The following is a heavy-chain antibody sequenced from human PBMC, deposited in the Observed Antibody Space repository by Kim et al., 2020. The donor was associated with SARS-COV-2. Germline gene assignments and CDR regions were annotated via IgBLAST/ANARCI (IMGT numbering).Heavy chain of an antibody. CDR2: IYYSGST. CDR1: GGSISSSSYY. J-gene: IGHJ2*01. CDR3: ARDIAVAGMGYFDL. Sequence: SETLSLTCTVSGGSISSSSYYWGWIRQPPGKGLEWIGSIYYSGSTYYNPSLKSRVTISVDTSKNQFSLKLSSVTAADTAVYYCARDIAVAGMGYFDLWGR. V-gene: IGHV4-39*07. D-gene: IGHD6-19*01.